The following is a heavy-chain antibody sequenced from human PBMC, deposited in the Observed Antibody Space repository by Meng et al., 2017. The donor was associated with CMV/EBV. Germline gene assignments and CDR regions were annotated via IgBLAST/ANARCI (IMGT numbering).Heavy chain of an antibody. Sequence: SVTVSCKASGGTFSSYAISWVRQAPGQGLEWMGGIIPIFGTANYAQKFQGRVTITTDESTSTAYMELSSLRSEDTAVYYCARGYWDSSGYYQHFDYWGQGTLVTVSS. CDR1: GGTFSSYA. CDR2: IIPIFGTA. D-gene: IGHD3-22*01. J-gene: IGHJ4*02. V-gene: IGHV1-69*05. CDR3: ARGYWDSSGYYQHFDY.